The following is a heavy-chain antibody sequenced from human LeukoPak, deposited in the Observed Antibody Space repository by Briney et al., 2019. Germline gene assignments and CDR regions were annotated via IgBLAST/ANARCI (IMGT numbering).Heavy chain of an antibody. J-gene: IGHJ4*02. D-gene: IGHD5-24*01. Sequence: SETLSLTCTVSGGSMSSYYWSWIRQPPGKGLEWIGYIYYSGSTKYNPSLKSRVTISVDTSKSQFSLKLSSVTAADTAVYYCARGARAGYNLEPFDYWGQGTLVTVSS. CDR1: GGSMSSYY. CDR3: ARGARAGYNLEPFDY. V-gene: IGHV4-59*08. CDR2: IYYSGST.